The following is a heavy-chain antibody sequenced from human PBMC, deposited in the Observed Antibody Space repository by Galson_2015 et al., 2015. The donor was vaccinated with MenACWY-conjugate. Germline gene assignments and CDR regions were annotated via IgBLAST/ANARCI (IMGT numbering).Heavy chain of an antibody. J-gene: IGHJ4*02. CDR3: ARDCSGGGCSYFFDY. Sequence: SLRLSCAASGFSVSSYYMSWVRQAPGKGPEWISVIRSAGSTVYADSVQGRFTIPRDTFKNAVFLQMSNLRAEDTAVYYCARDCSGGGCSYFFDYWGQGTLVTVSS. CDR2: IRSAGST. V-gene: IGHV3-53*01. CDR1: GFSVSSYY. D-gene: IGHD2-15*01.